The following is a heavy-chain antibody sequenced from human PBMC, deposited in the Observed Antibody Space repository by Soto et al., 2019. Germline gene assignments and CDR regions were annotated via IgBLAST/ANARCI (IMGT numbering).Heavy chain of an antibody. CDR1: GGKISSSGDY. J-gene: IGHJ4*02. V-gene: IGHV4-39*01. Sequence: SETLCLTSTVSGGKISSSGDYWGRIHQPPGKGLEWIGSIYYSGSTYYNPSLKSRVTISVDTSKNQFSLKLSSVTAADTAVYYCARSYSSGYYALYYFDYWGQGTLVTVSS. CDR2: IYYSGST. CDR3: ARSYSSGYYALYYFDY. D-gene: IGHD3-22*01.